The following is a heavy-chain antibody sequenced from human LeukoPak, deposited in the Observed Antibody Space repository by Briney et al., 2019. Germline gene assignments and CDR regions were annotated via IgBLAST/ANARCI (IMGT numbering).Heavy chain of an antibody. J-gene: IGHJ6*03. CDR3: ARWRSTSGYDYNYYYYMDV. CDR2: ISSNGGST. Sequence: PGGSLRLSCAASGFTFSSYAMHWVRQAPGKGLEYVSAISSNGGSTYYANSVKGRFTISRDNSKNTLHLQMGSLRAEDMAVYFCARWRSTSGYDYNYYYYMDVWGKGTTVTVSS. V-gene: IGHV3-64*01. CDR1: GFTFSSYA. D-gene: IGHD5-12*01.